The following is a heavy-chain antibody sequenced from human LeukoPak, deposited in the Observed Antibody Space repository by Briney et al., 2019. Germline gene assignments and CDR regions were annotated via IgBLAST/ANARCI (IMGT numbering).Heavy chain of an antibody. CDR2: IIPIFGTA. D-gene: IGHD3-22*01. V-gene: IGHV1-69*05. Sequence: PLASVKVSCKASGGTFSSYAISWVRQAPGQGLEWMGGIIPIFGTANYAQKFQGRVTITTDESTSTAYMELSSLRSEDTAVYYCARGYYYDSSGYTDAFDIWGQGTMVTVSS. CDR1: GGTFSSYA. J-gene: IGHJ3*02. CDR3: ARGYYYDSSGYTDAFDI.